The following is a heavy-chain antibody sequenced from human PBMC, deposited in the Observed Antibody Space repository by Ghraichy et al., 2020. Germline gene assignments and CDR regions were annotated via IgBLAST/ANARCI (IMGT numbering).Heavy chain of an antibody. J-gene: IGHJ4*02. V-gene: IGHV1-24*01. CDR2: FDPEDGEDRET. D-gene: IGHD3-10*01. CDR1: GNTLTELS. Sequence: ASVKVSCKVSGNTLTELSVHWVRQAPGKGLEWMGGFDPEDGEDRETIYAQKFQGRVTLTEDTSTDTAYMEMSSLRSEDTAIYYCATGHYYGSGTRFYFEYWGQGTLVTVSS. CDR3: ATGHYYGSGTRFYFEY.